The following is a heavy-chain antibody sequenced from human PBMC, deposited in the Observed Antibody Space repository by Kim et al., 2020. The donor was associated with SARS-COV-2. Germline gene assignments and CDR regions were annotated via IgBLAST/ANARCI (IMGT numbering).Heavy chain of an antibody. J-gene: IGHJ4*02. CDR2: IYSGGSST. Sequence: GGSLRLSCAASGFTFSSYAMSWVRQAPGKGLEWVSVIYSGGSSTYYADSVKGRFTISRDNSKNTLYLQMNSLRAEDTAVYYCAKGKARIAVAGFDYWGQGTLVTVSS. CDR3: AKGKARIAVAGFDY. CDR1: GFTFSSYA. D-gene: IGHD6-19*01. V-gene: IGHV3-23*03.